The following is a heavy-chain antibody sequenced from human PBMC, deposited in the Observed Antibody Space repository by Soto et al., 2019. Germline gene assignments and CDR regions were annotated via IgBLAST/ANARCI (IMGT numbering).Heavy chain of an antibody. CDR2: INSDGSST. Sequence: EVQLVESGGGLVQPGGSLRLSCEASGFTFSTFWMHWVRQAPGKGLVWVSRINSDGSSTNYAASVKGRVTISSDNAKNMLYLQMNSLRAEDTAVYYCARDFEYWGQGTLVTVSS. V-gene: IGHV3-74*01. CDR1: GFTFSTFW. J-gene: IGHJ4*02. CDR3: ARDFEY.